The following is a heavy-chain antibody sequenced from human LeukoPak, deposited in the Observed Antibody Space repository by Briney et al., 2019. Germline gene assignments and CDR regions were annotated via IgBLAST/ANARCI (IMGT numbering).Heavy chain of an antibody. J-gene: IGHJ4*01. Sequence: PGGSLRLSCAASGFIFSNNWMSWVRQAPGKGLEWVANIKGDGSETYYVDSVKGRFTISRDNTRNSLYLQMNSLRADDTATYYCTRDDFSGSCCDWGHGTLVTVSS. D-gene: IGHD1-26*01. CDR3: TRDDFSGSCCD. CDR2: IKGDGSET. V-gene: IGHV3-7*01. CDR1: GFIFSNNW.